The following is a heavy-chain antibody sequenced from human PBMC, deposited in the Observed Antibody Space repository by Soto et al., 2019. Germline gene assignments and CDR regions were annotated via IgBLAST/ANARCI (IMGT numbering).Heavy chain of an antibody. Sequence: SETLSLTCSVSGGSISSYYLSWIRQPPGKGLEWIGYIFYSRSTNYNPSLKSRVTMSIDTSKNQFSLKLSSVTAADTAVYYCARVTINVSTYYSDYWGQGTLVTVSS. CDR3: ARVTINVSTYYSDY. CDR2: IFYSRST. CDR1: GGSISSYY. V-gene: IGHV4-59*01. J-gene: IGHJ4*02.